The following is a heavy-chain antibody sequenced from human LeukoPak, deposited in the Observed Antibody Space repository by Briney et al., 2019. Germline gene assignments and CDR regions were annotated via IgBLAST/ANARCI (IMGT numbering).Heavy chain of an antibody. J-gene: IGHJ5*02. CDR2: ISDTGGRT. CDR3: AKGGQDFDFWRFDL. CDR1: GFTFSDSA. V-gene: IGHV3-23*01. Sequence: GGSLRLSCAASGFTFSDSAVSWVRHSPGEGLKWVSSISDTGGRTYYADSVKGRFTVTRDNSRNTVNPQMNSLTAGDTARYYCAKGGQDFDFWRFDLWGQGILVIDSS. D-gene: IGHD3-3*01.